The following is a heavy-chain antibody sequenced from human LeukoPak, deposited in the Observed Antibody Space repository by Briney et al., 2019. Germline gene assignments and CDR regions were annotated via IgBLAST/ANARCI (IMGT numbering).Heavy chain of an antibody. CDR3: ARDKAAAGTGDLDY. Sequence: GGSLRLSCAASGFTFSSYAMHWVRQAPGKGLEWVAVIPYDGSNKYYADSVKGRFTISRDNAKNSLYLQMNSLRAEDTAVYYCARDKAAAGTGDLDYWGQGTLVTVSS. D-gene: IGHD6-13*01. V-gene: IGHV3-30-3*01. J-gene: IGHJ4*02. CDR1: GFTFSSYA. CDR2: IPYDGSNK.